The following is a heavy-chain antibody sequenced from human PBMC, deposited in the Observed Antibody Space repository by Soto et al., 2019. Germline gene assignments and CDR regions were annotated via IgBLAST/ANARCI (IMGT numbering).Heavy chain of an antibody. CDR2: IYYSGST. CDR1: GGSISSYY. J-gene: IGHJ6*02. V-gene: IGHV4-59*01. CDR3: ARDAVGYCSGGSCYYYYGMDV. D-gene: IGHD2-15*01. Sequence: QVQLQESGPGLVKPSETLSLTCTVSGGSISSYYWSWIRQPPGKGLEWIGYIYYSGSTNYNPSLMSRVTISVDTSTNQFSLKLSSVTAADTAVYYCARDAVGYCSGGSCYYYYGMDVWGQGTTVTVSS.